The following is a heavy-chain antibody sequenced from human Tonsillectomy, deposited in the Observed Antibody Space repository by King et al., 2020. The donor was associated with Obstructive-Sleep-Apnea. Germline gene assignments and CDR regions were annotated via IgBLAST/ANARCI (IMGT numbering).Heavy chain of an antibody. V-gene: IGHV4-39*07. D-gene: IGHD2-21*01. CDR1: GYSSRTSTYY. Sequence: QLQESGPGLLKPSETLSLTCTVSGYSSRTSTYYCGWSRQPPGKGLEWIGTIFYSWSPYYHPSPKSRVTITGDTAKKHFSLKLTSVTAADTAVYYCVRIGVGMLAALEYNWLDPWGQGTLVTVSS. J-gene: IGHJ5*02. CDR2: IFYSWSP. CDR3: VRIGVGMLAALEYNWLDP.